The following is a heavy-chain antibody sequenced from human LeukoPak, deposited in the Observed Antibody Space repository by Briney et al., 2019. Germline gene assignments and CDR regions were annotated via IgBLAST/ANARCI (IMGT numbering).Heavy chain of an antibody. V-gene: IGHV3-66*01. Sequence: GRSLRLSCAASGFTFSSYAMHWVRQAPGKGLEWVSVIYSGGSTYYADSVKGRFTISRDNSKNTLYLQMNSLRAEDTAVYYCARGPVLRYFDWGQGTLVTVSS. D-gene: IGHD3-9*01. CDR1: GFTFSSYA. J-gene: IGHJ4*02. CDR3: ARGPVLRYFD. CDR2: IYSGGST.